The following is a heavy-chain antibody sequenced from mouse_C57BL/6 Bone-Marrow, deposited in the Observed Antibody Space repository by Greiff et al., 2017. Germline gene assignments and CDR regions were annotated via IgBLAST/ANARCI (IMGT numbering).Heavy chain of an antibody. J-gene: IGHJ4*01. CDR2: INPSSGYT. Sequence: VQLQQSGAELAKPGASVKLSCKASGYTFTSYWMHWVKQRPGQGREWIGYINPSSGYTKYNQKFKDKDTLTADKSSSTAYMQLSSLTYEDSAVYYCARSMGLRHYYAMDYWGQGTSVTVSS. CDR1: GYTFTSYW. D-gene: IGHD2-4*01. V-gene: IGHV1-7*01. CDR3: ARSMGLRHYYAMDY.